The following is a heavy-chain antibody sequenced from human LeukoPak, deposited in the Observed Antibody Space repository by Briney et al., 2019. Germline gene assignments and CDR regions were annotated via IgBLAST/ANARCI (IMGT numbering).Heavy chain of an antibody. Sequence: ASVKVSCKASGYTFTGYYMHWVRQAPGQGLEGMGWINPDSGGTNYAQKFQGWVTMTRDTSISTAYMELSRLRSDDTAVYYCARSDGSGEQFDYWGQGALVTVSS. CDR1: GYTFTGYY. J-gene: IGHJ4*02. CDR3: ARSDGSGEQFDY. V-gene: IGHV1-2*04. CDR2: INPDSGGT. D-gene: IGHD3-10*01.